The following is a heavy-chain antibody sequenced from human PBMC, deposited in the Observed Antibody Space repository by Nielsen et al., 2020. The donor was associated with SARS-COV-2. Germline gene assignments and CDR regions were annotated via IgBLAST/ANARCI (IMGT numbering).Heavy chain of an antibody. CDR1: GGSISSSNW. J-gene: IGHJ4*02. CDR3: ARRRMGWSSRVVTSYYFDY. V-gene: IGHV4-4*02. D-gene: IGHD3-3*01. CDR2: IYHSGST. Sequence: SETLSLTCAVSGGSISSSNWWSWVRQPPGKGLEWIGEIYHSGSTNYNPSLKSRVTISVDTSKNQFSLKLSPVTAADTAVYYCARRRMGWSSRVVTSYYFDYWGQGTLVTVSS.